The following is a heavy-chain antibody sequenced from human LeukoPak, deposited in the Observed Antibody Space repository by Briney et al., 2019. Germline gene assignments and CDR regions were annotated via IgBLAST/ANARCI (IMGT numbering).Heavy chain of an antibody. CDR1: GFTFSSYA. J-gene: IGHJ4*02. CDR3: ARDRAYCGGDCYPGYFDY. CDR2: ISYDGSNK. Sequence: GGSLRLSCAASGFTFSSYAMHWDRQAPGKGLEWVAVISYDGSNKYYADSVKGRFTISRDNSKNTLYLQMNSLRAEDTAVYYCARDRAYCGGDCYPGYFDYWGQGTLVTVSS. V-gene: IGHV3-30*04. D-gene: IGHD2-21*02.